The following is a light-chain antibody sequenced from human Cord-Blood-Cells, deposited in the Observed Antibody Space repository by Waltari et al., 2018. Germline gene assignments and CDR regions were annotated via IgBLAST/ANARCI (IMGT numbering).Light chain of an antibody. V-gene: IGKV1-13*02. CDR1: QGMSSA. CDR3: QQFNSYPYT. Sequence: AIQSTQSPSSRSASVGERVTITCRASQGMSSALAWYQQNPGKAPKLLIYDASSWESGVPSRFSGSGSGTDFTLTISSLQPEDCATYYCQQFNSYPYTFGQGTKLEIK. J-gene: IGKJ2*01. CDR2: DAS.